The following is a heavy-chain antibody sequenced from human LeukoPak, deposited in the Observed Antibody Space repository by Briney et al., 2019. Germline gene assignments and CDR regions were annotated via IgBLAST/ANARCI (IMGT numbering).Heavy chain of an antibody. D-gene: IGHD3-3*01. CDR3: ARSLYSSRSEWFYYNGMDV. V-gene: IGHV3-48*03. J-gene: IGHJ6*02. Sequence: GGSLRLSCAACGFTFSISEMNWFRQAPGKGLEWVSYISSSGSTKYYADSVKGRFTISRDNARNSLSLQMNSLRAGDTALYYCARSLYSSRSEWFYYNGMDVWGQGTTVTVSS. CDR1: GFTFSISE. CDR2: ISSSGSTK.